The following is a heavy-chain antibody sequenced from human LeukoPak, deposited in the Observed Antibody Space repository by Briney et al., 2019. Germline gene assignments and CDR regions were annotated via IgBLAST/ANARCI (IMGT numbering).Heavy chain of an antibody. D-gene: IGHD3-3*01. CDR1: GFPFASYT. CDR3: AFWRRDFDY. J-gene: IGHJ4*02. Sequence: GGPLDLPCAPSGFPFASYTLNWVGQPPGKGLEWVSSISSSSSYIYYADSVKGRFTISRDDAKNSLYLQMNSLRAEDTAVYYCAFWRRDFDYWGQGTLVTVSS. V-gene: IGHV3-21*01. CDR2: ISSSSSYI.